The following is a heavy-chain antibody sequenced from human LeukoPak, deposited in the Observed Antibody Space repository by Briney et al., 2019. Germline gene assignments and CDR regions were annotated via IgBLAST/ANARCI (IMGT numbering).Heavy chain of an antibody. Sequence: PGGSLRLFCGASGYIYRSYDVQWARRATGKGLEWGSSIGYGGDTYYPASVKGRFTISRQNGKKSLYLQINSLSAGDATVYYCARAGGSGWYAFDVWGQGTMVTVSS. D-gene: IGHD6-13*01. V-gene: IGHV3-13*04. CDR1: GYIYRSYD. J-gene: IGHJ3*01. CDR2: IGYGGDT. CDR3: ARAGGSGWYAFDV.